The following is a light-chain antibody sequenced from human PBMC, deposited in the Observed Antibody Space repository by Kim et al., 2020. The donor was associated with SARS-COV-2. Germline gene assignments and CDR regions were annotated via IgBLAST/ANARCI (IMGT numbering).Light chain of an antibody. Sequence: SLTPGETSTLSCRASQSVGDSLAWYQQKPGQAPRLVIYDASNRATGIPVRFSGGGSGTDFTLTISSLEPDDFAVYYCQQRRNLISFGQGTRLEI. CDR1: QSVGDS. J-gene: IGKJ5*01. CDR3: QQRRNLIS. CDR2: DAS. V-gene: IGKV3-11*01.